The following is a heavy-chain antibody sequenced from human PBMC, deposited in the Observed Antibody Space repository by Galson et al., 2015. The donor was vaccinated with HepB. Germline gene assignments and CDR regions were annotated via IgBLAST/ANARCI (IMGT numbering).Heavy chain of an antibody. Sequence: CAISGDSVSSNSAAWNWIRQSPSRGLEWLGRTYYRSKWYNDYAVSVKSRITINPDTSKNQFSLQLNSVTPEDTAVYYCARVGYCSSTSCYGVYYYYGMDVWGQGTTVTVSS. J-gene: IGHJ6*02. CDR3: ARVGYCSSTSCYGVYYYYGMDV. CDR1: GDSVSSNSAA. V-gene: IGHV6-1*01. CDR2: TYYRSKWYN. D-gene: IGHD2-2*03.